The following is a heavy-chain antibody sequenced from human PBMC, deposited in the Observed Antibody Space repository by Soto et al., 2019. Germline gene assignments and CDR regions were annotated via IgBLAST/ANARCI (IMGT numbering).Heavy chain of an antibody. V-gene: IGHV1-18*01. CDR2: ISAYNGNT. Sequence: APVKVSCKASGYTFPSYGITWVGKAPGQGLEWMGWISAYNGNTNYAQKLQGRVTMTTDTATSTAYMELRSLRSDDTAVYYCARDGSGQAQWLFDYWGQGTLVTVSS. J-gene: IGHJ4*02. CDR3: ARDGSGQAQWLFDY. D-gene: IGHD6-19*01. CDR1: GYTFPSYG.